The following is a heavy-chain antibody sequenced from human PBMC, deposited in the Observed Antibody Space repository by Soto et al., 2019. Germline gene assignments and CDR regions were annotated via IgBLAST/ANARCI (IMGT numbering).Heavy chain of an antibody. V-gene: IGHV3-48*01. Sequence: GGSLRLSCAASGFTFSSYSMNWVRQAPGKGLEWVSYISSSSSTIYYADSVKGRFTISRDNAKNSLYLQMNSLRAEDTAVYYCARDTTGGLGWAVTLTTYYYYYYMDVWGKGTTVTVSS. CDR1: GFTFSSYS. CDR2: ISSSSSTI. D-gene: IGHD3-16*01. J-gene: IGHJ6*03. CDR3: ARDTTGGLGWAVTLTTYYYYYYMDV.